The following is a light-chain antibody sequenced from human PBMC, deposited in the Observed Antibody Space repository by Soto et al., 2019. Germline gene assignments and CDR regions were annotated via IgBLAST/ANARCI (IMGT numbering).Light chain of an antibody. CDR2: DAS. CDR1: QDISNY. CDR3: QQYDNPPPLT. J-gene: IGKJ4*01. V-gene: IGKV1-33*01. Sequence: DIQMTQSPSSLSASVGDRVTITCQASQDISNYLKWYQQKPGKAPKLLIYDASNLETGVPSRFSGSGSGTDFTFTISSLQPEDIATYYCQQYDNPPPLTFGGGTKVEIK.